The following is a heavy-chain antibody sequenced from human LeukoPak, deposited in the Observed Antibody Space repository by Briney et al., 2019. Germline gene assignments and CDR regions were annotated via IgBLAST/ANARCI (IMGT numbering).Heavy chain of an antibody. CDR1: GGTFSRYA. J-gene: IGHJ4*02. V-gene: IGHV1-69*01. CDR2: IIPIFGTP. CDR3: ARDAAIYDRRGYYFLW. Sequence: VASVKASCKASGGTFSRYAISWVRQAPGQGLEWMGGIIPIFGTPNYAQKFQGRVTITADESTTTAYMELTSLRSEDTAIYYCARDAAIYDRRGYYFLWWGQGTLVTVSS. D-gene: IGHD3-22*01.